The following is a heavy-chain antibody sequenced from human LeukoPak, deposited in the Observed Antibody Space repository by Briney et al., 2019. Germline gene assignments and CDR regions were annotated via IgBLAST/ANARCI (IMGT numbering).Heavy chain of an antibody. CDR3: ARDGLYNWNYLVPFDY. CDR1: GFTFSSYS. CDR2: ISSSSSYI. Sequence: PGGSLRLSCAASGFTFSSYSMNWVRQAPGKGLEWVSSISSSSSYIYYADSVKVRFTISRDNAKNSLYLQMNSLRAEDTAVYYCARDGLYNWNYLVPFDYWGQGTLVTVSS. J-gene: IGHJ4*02. V-gene: IGHV3-21*01. D-gene: IGHD1-7*01.